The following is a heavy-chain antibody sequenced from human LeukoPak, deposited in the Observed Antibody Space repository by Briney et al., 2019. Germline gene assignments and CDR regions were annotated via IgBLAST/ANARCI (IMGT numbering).Heavy chain of an antibody. Sequence: ASVKVSCKASGYTFTSYGISWVRQAPGQGREWMGWISAYNGNTNYAQKLQGRVTMTTDTSTSTAYMELRSLRSDDTAVYYCARDYGGNREVYYFDYWGQGTLVTVSS. V-gene: IGHV1-18*01. CDR3: ARDYGGNREVYYFDY. CDR2: ISAYNGNT. D-gene: IGHD4-23*01. J-gene: IGHJ4*02. CDR1: GYTFTSYG.